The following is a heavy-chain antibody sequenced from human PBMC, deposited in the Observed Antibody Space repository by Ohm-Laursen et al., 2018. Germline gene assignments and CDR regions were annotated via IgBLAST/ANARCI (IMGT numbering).Heavy chain of an antibody. J-gene: IGHJ3*02. CDR3: ARNYCSSTNCYPYAFDI. Sequence: TLSLTCTVSGYSISSANFYWTWVRQHPGKGLEWIGYIYYNGGTYYNPSLKSRLTMSLDTSKTRFSLRLSSVTAADMAVYYCARNYCSSTNCYPYAFDIWGPGTMVTVSS. V-gene: IGHV4-31*03. CDR1: GYSISSANFY. D-gene: IGHD2-2*01. CDR2: IYYNGGT.